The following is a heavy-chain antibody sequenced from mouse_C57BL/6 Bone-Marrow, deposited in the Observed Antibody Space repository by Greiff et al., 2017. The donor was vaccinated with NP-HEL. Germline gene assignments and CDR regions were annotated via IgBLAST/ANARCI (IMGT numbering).Heavy chain of an antibody. CDR3: ASESDDYDSCAY. CDR1: GYTFTSYW. V-gene: IGHV1-50*01. D-gene: IGHD2-4*01. Sequence: VQLQQPGAELVKPGASVKLSCKASGYTFTSYWMQWVKQRPGQGLEWIGEIDPSDSYTNYNQKFKGKATLTVDTSSSTAYMQLSSLTSEDSAVYYCASESDDYDSCAYWGQGTLVTVSA. J-gene: IGHJ3*01. CDR2: IDPSDSYT.